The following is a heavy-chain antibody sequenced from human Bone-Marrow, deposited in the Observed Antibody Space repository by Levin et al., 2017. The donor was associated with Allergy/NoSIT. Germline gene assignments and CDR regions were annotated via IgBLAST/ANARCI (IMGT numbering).Heavy chain of an antibody. CDR3: ASSRDGGLDY. V-gene: IGHV4-34*01. J-gene: IGHJ4*02. Sequence: LSQTLSLTCAVYGGSFSGYYWSWIRQPPGKGLEWIGEINHSGSTNYNPSLKSRVTISVDTSKNHFSLRLSSVTAADTAVYYCASSRDGGLDYWGQGTLVTVSS. CDR2: INHSGST. D-gene: IGHD3/OR15-3a*01. CDR1: GGSFSGYY.